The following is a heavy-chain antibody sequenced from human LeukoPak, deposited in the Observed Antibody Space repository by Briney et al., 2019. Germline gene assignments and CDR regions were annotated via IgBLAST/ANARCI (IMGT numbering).Heavy chain of an antibody. Sequence: SETLSLTCTVSGGSISSGSYYWRWIRQPAGKGLEWIGRIYTSGSTNYNPSLKSRVAISVDTSKNQFSLKLSSVTAADTAVYYCERAAMVTRWFDPWGQGTLVTVSS. CDR1: GGSISSGSYY. CDR2: IYTSGST. J-gene: IGHJ5*02. V-gene: IGHV4-61*02. CDR3: ERAAMVTRWFDP. D-gene: IGHD5-18*01.